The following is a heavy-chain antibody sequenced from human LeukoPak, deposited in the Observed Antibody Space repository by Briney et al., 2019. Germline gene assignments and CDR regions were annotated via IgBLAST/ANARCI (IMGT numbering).Heavy chain of an antibody. CDR2: IRAGGVST. V-gene: IGHV3-23*01. J-gene: IGHJ4*02. Sequence: GGSLRLSCAASGFTFRSYAMSWVRQAPGSGLEWVSTIRAGGVSTNYADSVKGRFTISRDDTKNTLFLQMNGLRAEDTAVYYCAKRTDYSNNWYSFDYWGQGTLVTVSS. CDR1: GFTFRSYA. D-gene: IGHD6-13*01. CDR3: AKRTDYSNNWYSFDY.